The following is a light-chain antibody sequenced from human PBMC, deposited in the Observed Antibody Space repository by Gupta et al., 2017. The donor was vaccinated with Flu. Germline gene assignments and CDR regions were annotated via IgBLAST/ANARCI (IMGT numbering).Light chain of an antibody. CDR2: VNSDGSH. CDR3: QTWDTGIQV. CDR1: SRHSSYA. Sequence: QVVLPQSPSASASLAASFKLTCPLRSRHSSYAIAWQQQQPEKGPRYLMKVNSDGSHSKGDGIPDRFSGSRSGAERYLTISRLQSEDEAGYYCQTWDTGIQVFGGGTKLTVL. V-gene: IGLV4-69*01. J-gene: IGLJ3*02.